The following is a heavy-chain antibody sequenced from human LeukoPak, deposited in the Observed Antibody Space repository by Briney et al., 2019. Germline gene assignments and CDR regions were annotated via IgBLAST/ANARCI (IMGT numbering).Heavy chain of an antibody. J-gene: IGHJ4*02. Sequence: GSVKVSCMASGYTFTGYYMHWVRQAPGQGLEWMGWINPNSGGTNYAQKFQGRVTMTRDTSISTAYMELSRLRSDDTAMYYCARESLVGAHTPHDYWGQGTLVTVSS. D-gene: IGHD1-26*01. CDR2: INPNSGGT. CDR3: ARESLVGAHTPHDY. V-gene: IGHV1-2*02. CDR1: GYTFTGYY.